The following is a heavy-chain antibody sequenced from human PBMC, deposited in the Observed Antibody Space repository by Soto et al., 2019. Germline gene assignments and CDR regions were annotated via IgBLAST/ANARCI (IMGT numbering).Heavy chain of an antibody. V-gene: IGHV4-31*03. J-gene: IGHJ4*02. Sequence: SETLSLTCTVSGGSISSGGYYWSWIRQHPGKGLEWIGYIYYSGSTYYNPSLKSRVTISVDTSKNQFSLKLSSVTAADTAVYYCARGYYYDSSGYYYDYWGQGTLVTVSS. CDR3: ARGYYYDSSGYYYDY. CDR2: IYYSGST. D-gene: IGHD3-22*01. CDR1: GGSISSGGYY.